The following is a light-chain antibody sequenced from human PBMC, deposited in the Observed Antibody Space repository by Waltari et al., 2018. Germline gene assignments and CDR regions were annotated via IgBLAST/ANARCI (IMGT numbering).Light chain of an antibody. Sequence: DTQMTQSPPSLYASVGDRVTITCQASQDIANYLGWYQKKPGKAPKLLIYDASTLAKGVPSRVSGRGSWTDFTLIITGLQPEDVATYYCQQYDHMPITFGQGTRAEIE. CDR1: QDIANY. CDR3: QQYDHMPIT. CDR2: DAS. J-gene: IGKJ5*01. V-gene: IGKV1-33*01.